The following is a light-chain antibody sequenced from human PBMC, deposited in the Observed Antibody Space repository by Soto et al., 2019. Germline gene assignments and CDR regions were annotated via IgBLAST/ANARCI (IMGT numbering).Light chain of an antibody. V-gene: IGKV1-33*01. CDR1: QDISNY. J-gene: IGKJ1*01. Sequence: DIQMTQSPSSLSASVGDRVTITCQASQDISNYLNWYQQKPGKAPKLLIYDASNLETGVPSRFSGSGSGTDFTFTIISLQPEDIATYYCQRYDSFSRTFGQGTKVEIK. CDR3: QRYDSFSRT. CDR2: DAS.